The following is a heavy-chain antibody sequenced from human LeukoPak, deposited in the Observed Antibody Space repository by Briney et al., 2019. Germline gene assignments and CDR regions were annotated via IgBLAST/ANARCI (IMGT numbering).Heavy chain of an antibody. Sequence: ASVKVSCKASGYTFTYYAIQWVRQAPGQRLEWMGWINAGNGNTKYSQKFQGRVTITRYTSASTAYMELRSLRSEDTAVYHCARGVSASSGWYVIDHWGQGTLVTVSS. CDR1: GYTFTYYA. CDR3: ARGVSASSGWYVIDH. J-gene: IGHJ5*02. CDR2: INAGNGNT. D-gene: IGHD6-19*01. V-gene: IGHV1-3*01.